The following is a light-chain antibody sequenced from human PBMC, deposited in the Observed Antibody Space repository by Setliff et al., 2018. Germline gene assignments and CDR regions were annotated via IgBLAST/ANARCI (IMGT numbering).Light chain of an antibody. CDR2: RDS. CDR1: SSNIGTKT. J-gene: IGLJ3*02. CDR3: AAWDDILKAVG. V-gene: IGLV1-44*01. Sequence: VLTQPPSASGTPGQRVTISCSGSSSNIGTKTVNWYQQLPGVAPKLLIHRDSQRPSGVPDRFSGSKSGTSASLAISGLLSEDEADYYCAAWDDILKAVGFGGGTKVTV.